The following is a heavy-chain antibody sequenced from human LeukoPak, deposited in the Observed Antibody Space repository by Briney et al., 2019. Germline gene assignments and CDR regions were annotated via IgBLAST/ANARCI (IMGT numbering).Heavy chain of an antibody. Sequence: ASVKVSCKASGYTFTGYYMHWVRQAPGQGLEWMGWINPNSGGTNYAQKFQGRVTMTRDTSISTAYMELSRLRSDDTAVYYCARCRLPAAISSWFDPWGQGTLVTVSS. CDR3: ARCRLPAAISSWFDP. J-gene: IGHJ5*02. V-gene: IGHV1-2*02. CDR2: INPNSGGT. D-gene: IGHD2-2*01. CDR1: GYTFTGYY.